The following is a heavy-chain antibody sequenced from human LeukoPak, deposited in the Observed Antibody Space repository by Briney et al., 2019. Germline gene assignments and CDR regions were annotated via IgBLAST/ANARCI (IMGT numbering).Heavy chain of an antibody. CDR1: GYTLTELS. J-gene: IGHJ4*02. D-gene: IGHD3-22*01. Sequence: GASVKVSFKVSGYTLTELSMHWVRQAPGKGLEWMGGFDPEDGETIYAQKFQGRVTMTEDTSTDTAYMELSSLRSEDTAVYYCATDTKIAVAGVFFIYWGQGTLVTVSS. CDR3: ATDTKIAVAGVFFIY. V-gene: IGHV1-24*01. CDR2: FDPEDGET.